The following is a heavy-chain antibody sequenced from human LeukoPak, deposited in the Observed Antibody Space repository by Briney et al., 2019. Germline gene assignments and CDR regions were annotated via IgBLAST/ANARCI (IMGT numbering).Heavy chain of an antibody. D-gene: IGHD4-17*01. CDR3: AKISSVTANFDC. Sequence: GGSLRLSCAASGFTFSTYPMGWVRQAPGKGLEWVSSIDASGAYTYYAGSVKGRFTISRDNSKNTLYLQMNALRAEDTAVYSCAKISSVTANFDCWGQGTLVTISS. V-gene: IGHV3-23*01. CDR2: IDASGAYT. J-gene: IGHJ4*02. CDR1: GFTFSTYP.